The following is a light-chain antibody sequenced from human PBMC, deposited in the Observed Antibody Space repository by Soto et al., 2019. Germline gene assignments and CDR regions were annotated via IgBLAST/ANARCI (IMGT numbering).Light chain of an antibody. J-gene: IGLJ2*01. CDR1: SSNIGGNA. V-gene: IGLV1-44*01. CDR2: SNT. Sequence: QSVLTQPPSASVTPGQKVTISCSGSSSNIGGNAVNWYQLLPGTAPKLLLYSNTQRPSGVPDRFSGSKSGTSASLGISGLQSEDEADYYCAAWDDSLNGPVFCGGTKLTVL. CDR3: AAWDDSLNGPV.